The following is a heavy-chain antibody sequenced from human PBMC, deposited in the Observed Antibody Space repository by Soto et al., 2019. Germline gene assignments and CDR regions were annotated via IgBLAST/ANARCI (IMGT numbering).Heavy chain of an antibody. D-gene: IGHD6-13*01. V-gene: IGHV1-69*01. CDR2: IIPIVGTG. J-gene: IGHJ6*02. CDR1: GGSFSSYA. CDR3: ARDLRAAGRPGMDV. Sequence: QVQLVQSGAEVKKPGSSVKVSCKASGGSFSSYAISWVRQAPGQGLEWMGGIIPIVGTGNYAQNFQGRVTIPAAESTSTAYMELSSIRSEDTAMYYCARDLRAAGRPGMDVWGQGPKVTVSS.